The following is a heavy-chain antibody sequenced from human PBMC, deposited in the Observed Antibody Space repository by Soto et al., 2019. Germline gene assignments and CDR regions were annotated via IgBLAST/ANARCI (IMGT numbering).Heavy chain of an antibody. V-gene: IGHV4-59*01. CDR2: IHYSGST. Sequence: WTWIRQPPGNRLEWIGYIHYSGSTNYQPSLKSRVTMSVDTSKTQFSMKLSSVTAADTAVYYCARDRGYSSSLTNGGMDVWGQGTTVTVSS. CDR3: ARDRGYSSSLTNGGMDV. J-gene: IGHJ6*02. D-gene: IGHD6-13*01.